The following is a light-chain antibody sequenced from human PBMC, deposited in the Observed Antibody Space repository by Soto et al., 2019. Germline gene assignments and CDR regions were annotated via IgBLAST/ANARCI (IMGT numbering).Light chain of an antibody. CDR3: LSYAGSTNYV. Sequence: QSVLAQPPSASGSPGQSVSISCTGTSRDVGGNNYVSWYQQHPGKAPKLMIYEVSKRPSGVPDRFSGSKSGNTASLTVSGLHAEDEADYFCLSYAGSTNYVFATGTKVTVL. J-gene: IGLJ1*01. V-gene: IGLV2-8*01. CDR1: SRDVGGNNY. CDR2: EVS.